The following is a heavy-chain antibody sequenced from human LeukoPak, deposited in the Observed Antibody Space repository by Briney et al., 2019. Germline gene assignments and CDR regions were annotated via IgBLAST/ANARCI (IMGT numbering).Heavy chain of an antibody. CDR1: GYTFTDYY. V-gene: IGHV1-2*06. J-gene: IGHJ4*02. CDR2: INPNSGGT. Sequence: GASVKVSCKASGYTFTDYYMHWVRQAPGQGLEWMGRINPNSGGTNYAQKFQGRVTMTRDTSISTAYMELSRLRSDDTAVYYCARGEIVGATKLKIMPDYWGQGTLVTVSS. D-gene: IGHD1-26*01. CDR3: ARGEIVGATKLKIMPDY.